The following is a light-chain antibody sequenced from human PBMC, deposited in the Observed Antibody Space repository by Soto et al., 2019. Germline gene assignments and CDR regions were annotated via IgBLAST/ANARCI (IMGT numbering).Light chain of an antibody. Sequence: EVVLTQSPATLPVSPGEGATLSCRASQSVNLYLAWYQQKPGQAPRVIIYGVSTRATGVPGRFSGSGSGTEFTLTNSTLQSEHSAVYYCQQYNNWPITFGQGTRLEI. J-gene: IGKJ5*01. CDR1: QSVNLY. CDR3: QQYNNWPIT. V-gene: IGKV3-15*01. CDR2: GVS.